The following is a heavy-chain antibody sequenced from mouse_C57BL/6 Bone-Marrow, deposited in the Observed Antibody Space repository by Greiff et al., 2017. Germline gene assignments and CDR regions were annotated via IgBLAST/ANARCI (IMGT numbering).Heavy chain of an antibody. CDR1: GYTFTDYN. J-gene: IGHJ2*01. Sequence: VQLQQSGPELVKPGASVKMSCKASGYTFTDYNMHWVKQSHGKSLEWIGYINPNNGGTSYNQKFKGKATLTVNKSSSTAYMELRSLTSEDSAVYYCARYYYGSSYGYWGQGTTLAVSS. CDR3: ARYYYGSSYGY. D-gene: IGHD1-1*01. CDR2: INPNNGGT. V-gene: IGHV1-22*01.